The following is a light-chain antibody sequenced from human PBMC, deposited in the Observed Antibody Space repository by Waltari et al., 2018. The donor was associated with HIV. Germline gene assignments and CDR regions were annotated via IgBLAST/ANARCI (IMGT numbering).Light chain of an antibody. CDR3: EAWDSTLKETL. J-gene: IGLJ3*02. Sequence: QSVLTQPPSASGTPGQTATISCSGSTSTLETQWVYWYPQLPGTAPKLLIYRNYKRPSGVPERFSVSKSGASASLVISGLRSEDEAYYYCEAWDSTLKETLFGGGTKLTVL. V-gene: IGLV1-47*01. CDR1: TSTLETQW. CDR2: RNY.